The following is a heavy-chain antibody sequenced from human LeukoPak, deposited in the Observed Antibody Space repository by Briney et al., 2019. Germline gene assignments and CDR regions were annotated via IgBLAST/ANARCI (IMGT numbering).Heavy chain of an antibody. CDR3: ARSNWDTSGCSYADSYYSDS. CDR1: GASISDYY. CDR2: IPGSEKN. J-gene: IGHJ4*02. D-gene: IGHD3-22*01. V-gene: IGHV4-59*08. Sequence: SETLSLTCSVSGASISDYYWTWIRQSPGRGLEWIGHIPGSEKNRYNPSFKSRVTISVDTAKKEVSLKLTSVTAADTAVYFCARSNWDTSGCSYADSYYSDSWGQGTVVTVSS.